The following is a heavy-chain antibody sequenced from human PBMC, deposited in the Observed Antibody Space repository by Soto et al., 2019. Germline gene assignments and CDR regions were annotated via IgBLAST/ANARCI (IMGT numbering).Heavy chain of an antibody. CDR1: GGTFSSYA. CDR3: AKVPITYYYGSGSYYKGPFDP. CDR2: IILIFGTA. Sequence: VKVSCKASGGTFSSYAISWVRQAPGQGLEWIGGIILIFGTANYAQKFQGRVTITADESTSTAYMELSSLRSEDTAVYYCAKVPITYYYGSGSYYKGPFDPWGQGTLVTVSS. D-gene: IGHD3-10*01. V-gene: IGHV1-69*13. J-gene: IGHJ5*02.